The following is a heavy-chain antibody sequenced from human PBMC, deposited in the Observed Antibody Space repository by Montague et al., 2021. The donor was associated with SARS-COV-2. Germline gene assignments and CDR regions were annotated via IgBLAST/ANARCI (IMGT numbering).Heavy chain of an antibody. CDR1: GGSLNKHY. CDR3: ARSISSSGARDN. CDR2: IFYKGNT. Sequence: SETLSLTCTVSGGSLNKHYWGWIRKAPGKGLEWLGNIFYKGNTNXNVFLWGRVSMSLDTPQNQFSLRLTSLTAADTADYYCARSISSSGARDNWGQGILVTVSS. V-gene: IGHV4-59*11. D-gene: IGHD3-22*01. J-gene: IGHJ4*02.